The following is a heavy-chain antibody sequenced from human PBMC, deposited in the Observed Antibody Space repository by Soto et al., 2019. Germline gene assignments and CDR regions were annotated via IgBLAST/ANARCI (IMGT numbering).Heavy chain of an antibody. CDR2: ISGGGDRT. Sequence: EVQLLESGGGLVQPGGSLRLSCVGSGFTFINYAMNWVRKPPGKGLEWFSGISGGGDRTFDADSVKGRFTISRDNSKNTVNLQMNSLRADDTAVYYCARKVLGSTSRPDWWYFDLWGRGTLVTVSS. J-gene: IGHJ2*01. CDR1: GFTFINYA. D-gene: IGHD2-2*01. V-gene: IGHV3-23*01. CDR3: ARKVLGSTSRPDWWYFDL.